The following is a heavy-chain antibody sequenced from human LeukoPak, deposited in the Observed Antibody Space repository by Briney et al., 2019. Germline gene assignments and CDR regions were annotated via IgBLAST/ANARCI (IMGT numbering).Heavy chain of an antibody. Sequence: PGGSLRLSWAASGFTFTSYSMSWVRKAPGKGLEWVSGTSDRGDYTYYADSVKGRFTISRDNSKNTLYLQMNSLRAEDTALYFCAKKAQYNGNYPLDYWGQGTLVTVSS. D-gene: IGHD1-26*01. V-gene: IGHV3-23*01. J-gene: IGHJ4*02. CDR3: AKKAQYNGNYPLDY. CDR2: TSDRGDYT. CDR1: GFTFTSYS.